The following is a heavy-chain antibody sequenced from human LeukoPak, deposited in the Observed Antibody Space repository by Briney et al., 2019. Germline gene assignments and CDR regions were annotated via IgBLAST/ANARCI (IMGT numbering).Heavy chain of an antibody. CDR3: ARDGVEWLRPGPADAFDI. Sequence: PSQTLSLTCAISGDSVSSNSAAWNWIRQSPSRGLEWLGRTYFRSKWYNDYAVSVKSRITINPDTSKNQFSLKLSSVTAADTAVYYCARDGVEWLRPGPADAFDIWGQGTMVTVSS. CDR1: GDSVSSNSAA. CDR2: TYFRSKWYN. D-gene: IGHD5-12*01. V-gene: IGHV6-1*01. J-gene: IGHJ3*02.